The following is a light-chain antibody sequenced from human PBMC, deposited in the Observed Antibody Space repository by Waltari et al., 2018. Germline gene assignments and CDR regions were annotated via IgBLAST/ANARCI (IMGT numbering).Light chain of an antibody. CDR1: QSVSSN. V-gene: IGKV3-15*01. CDR3: QQYHNWPPLT. CDR2: DAS. Sequence: EIVMTQSPATLSVSPGERATLSCRASQSVSSNLAWYQQKPGQAPTLLIYDASTRATCIPARFSGSGSGTEFTLTISSLQSEDFALYYCQQYHNWPPLTFGGGTKVEIK. J-gene: IGKJ4*01.